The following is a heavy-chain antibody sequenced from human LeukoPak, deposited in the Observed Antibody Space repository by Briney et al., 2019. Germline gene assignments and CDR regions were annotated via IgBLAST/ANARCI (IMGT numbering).Heavy chain of an antibody. D-gene: IGHD2-2*01. J-gene: IGHJ4*02. Sequence: GGSLRLSCAASGFTFSSYGMNWVRQAPGKGLEWVSYISSSSSTIYYADSLKGRFTISRDDAENSLYLQMNSLRAEDTAVYYCARDSSVTAAPSDYWGQGTLVTVSS. CDR2: ISSSSSTI. CDR1: GFTFSSYG. CDR3: ARDSSVTAAPSDY. V-gene: IGHV3-48*01.